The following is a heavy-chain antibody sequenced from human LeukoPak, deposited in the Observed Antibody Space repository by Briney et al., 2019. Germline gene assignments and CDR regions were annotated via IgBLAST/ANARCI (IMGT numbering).Heavy chain of an antibody. V-gene: IGHV3-48*01. J-gene: IGHJ4*02. CDR2: ISSSSSTI. CDR3: ARDRMYSSSSYDY. D-gene: IGHD6-6*01. Sequence: GGSLRLSCAASGFTFSSYSMNWVRQAPGKGLEWVSYISSSSSTIYYADSVKGRFTISRDNAKNSLYLQMNSLRAEDTAVYYCARDRMYSSSSYDYWGQGTLVTVSS. CDR1: GFTFSSYS.